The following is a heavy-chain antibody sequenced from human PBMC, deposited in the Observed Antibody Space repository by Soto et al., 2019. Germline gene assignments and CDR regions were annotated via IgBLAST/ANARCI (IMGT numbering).Heavy chain of an antibody. V-gene: IGHV3-30*18. CDR1: GFTFSSYG. D-gene: IGHD1-26*01. CDR2: ISYDGSNK. Sequence: PGGSLRLSCAASGFTFSSYGMHWVRQTPGKGLEWVAVISYDGSNKYYADSVKGRFTISRDNSKNTLYLQMNSLRAEDTAVSYCAKMGVGATSALLNAVDYWGQGT. CDR3: AKMGVGATSALLNAVDY. J-gene: IGHJ4*02.